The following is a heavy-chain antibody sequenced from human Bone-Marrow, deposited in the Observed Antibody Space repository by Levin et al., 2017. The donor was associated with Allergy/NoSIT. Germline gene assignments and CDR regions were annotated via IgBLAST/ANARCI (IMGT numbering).Heavy chain of an antibody. V-gene: IGHV4-59*01. CDR2: IYYTGKT. Sequence: SQTLSLTCTVSGGSIINSYWTWIRQAPGKGLEWIAFIYYTGKTAYSPSLQSRVTISVDTSKNQLSLTLRSLTAADTATYYCARTPPRLDTYNYYGMDVWGQGTSVTVSS. CDR1: GGSIINSY. CDR3: ARTPPRLDTYNYYGMDV. D-gene: IGHD5-12*01. J-gene: IGHJ6*02.